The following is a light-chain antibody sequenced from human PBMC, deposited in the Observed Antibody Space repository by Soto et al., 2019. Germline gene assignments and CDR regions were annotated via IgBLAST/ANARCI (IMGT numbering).Light chain of an antibody. CDR3: SSYTSSSTLGV. J-gene: IGLJ2*01. V-gene: IGLV2-14*01. CDR1: SSDVGGYNY. CDR2: EVS. Sequence: QSVLTQPASVSGSPGQSITISCTGTSSDVGGYNYVSWYQQHPGKAPKLMIYEVSNRPSGVSSRFSGSKSGNTASLTISGLQAEDEADYYCSSYTSSSTLGVFGGGTKVTVL.